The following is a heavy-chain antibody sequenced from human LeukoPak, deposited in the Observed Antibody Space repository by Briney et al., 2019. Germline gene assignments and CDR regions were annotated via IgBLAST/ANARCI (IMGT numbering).Heavy chain of an antibody. D-gene: IGHD5-18*01. Sequence: GGSLRLSCAASGFTVSDNYMSWVRQAPGKGLEWVSVIYSDGSTYYADSVKGRFTISRDNSKNTVYLQTNSLRAEDTAVYYCARDPGYSYGYDYWGQGTLVTVSS. CDR1: GFTVSDNY. CDR3: ARDPGYSYGYDY. V-gene: IGHV3-66*01. CDR2: IYSDGST. J-gene: IGHJ4*02.